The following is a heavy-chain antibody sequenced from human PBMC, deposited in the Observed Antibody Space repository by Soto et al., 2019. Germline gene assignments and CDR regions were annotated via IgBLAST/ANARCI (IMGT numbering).Heavy chain of an antibody. V-gene: IGHV3-30*03. CDR2: ISYDGSNK. CDR1: GFTFSSYG. CDR3: ARAPCSSHLKHNGYYSYMDV. D-gene: IGHD2-15*01. J-gene: IGHJ6*03. Sequence: GGSLRLSCAASGFTFSSYGMHWVRQAPGKGLEWVAVISYDGSNKYYADSVKGRFTISRDNSKNTLYLQMNSLRAEDTAVYYWARAPCSSHLKHNGYYSYMDVWGKGTTVTVSS.